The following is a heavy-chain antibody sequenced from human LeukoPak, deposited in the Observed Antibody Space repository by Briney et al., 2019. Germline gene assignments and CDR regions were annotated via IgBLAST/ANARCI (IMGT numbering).Heavy chain of an antibody. Sequence: GGSLRLSCAASGFTISSYEMNWVRQAPGKGLEWVSYISSSGSTIYYADSVKGRFTISRDNAKNSLYLQMNSLRGEDTAVYYCAREGGRGGSGVGFDYWGQGTLVTVSS. CDR3: AREGGRGGSGVGFDY. CDR1: GFTISSYE. J-gene: IGHJ4*02. V-gene: IGHV3-48*03. D-gene: IGHD3-10*01. CDR2: ISSSGSTI.